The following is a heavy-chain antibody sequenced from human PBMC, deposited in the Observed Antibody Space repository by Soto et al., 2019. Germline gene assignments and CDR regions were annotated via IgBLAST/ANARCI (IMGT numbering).Heavy chain of an antibody. V-gene: IGHV4-39*01. CDR2: IYYSGST. CDR1: GDSISSSSYY. CDR3: ARWYIDFWSGYTYYYGGMDV. D-gene: IGHD3-3*01. Sequence: SETLSLTCTVSGDSISSSSYYWGWIRQPPGKGLEWIGSIYYSGSTYYNPSLKSRVTISVDTSKNQFSLKPSSVTAADTAVYYCARWYIDFWSGYTYYYGGMDVWGQGTTVTVSS. J-gene: IGHJ6*02.